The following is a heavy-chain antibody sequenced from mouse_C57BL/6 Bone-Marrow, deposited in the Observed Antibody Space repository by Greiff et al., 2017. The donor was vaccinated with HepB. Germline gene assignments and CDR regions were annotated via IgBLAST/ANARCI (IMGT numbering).Heavy chain of an antibody. J-gene: IGHJ2*01. CDR2: IDPSDSYT. Sequence: VQLQQPGAELVRPGTSVKLSCKASGYTFTSYWMHWVKQRPGQGLEWIGVIDPSDSYTNYNQKFKGKATLTVDTSSSTAYMQLSSLTSVDSAVYYCARRFSYYFDYWGQGTTLTVSS. CDR3: ARRFSYYFDY. CDR1: GYTFTSYW. V-gene: IGHV1-59*01.